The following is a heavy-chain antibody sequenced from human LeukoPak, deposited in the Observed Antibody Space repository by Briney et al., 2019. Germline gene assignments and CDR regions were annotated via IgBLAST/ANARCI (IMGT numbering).Heavy chain of an antibody. V-gene: IGHV1-18*01. CDR2: ISAYNGNT. Sequence: ASVKVSCKASGYTFTSYGISWVRQAPGQGLEWMGWISAYNGNTNYAQKVQGRVTMTTDTSTSTAYMELRSLRSDDTAVHYCARGLQENLAWLTAFSAFDIWGQGTMVTVSS. CDR1: GYTFTSYG. CDR3: ARGLQENLAWLTAFSAFDI. J-gene: IGHJ3*02. D-gene: IGHD6-19*01.